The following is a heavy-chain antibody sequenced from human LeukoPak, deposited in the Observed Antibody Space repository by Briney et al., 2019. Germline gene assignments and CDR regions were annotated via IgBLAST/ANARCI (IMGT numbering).Heavy chain of an antibody. CDR3: AGYQAGYSSGPFDY. CDR1: GGSISSYY. J-gene: IGHJ4*02. CDR2: IYYSGST. V-gene: IGHV4-59*01. Sequence: PSETLSLTCTVSGGSISSYYWSWIRQPPGKGLEWVGDIYYSGSTNYNPSLKSRVTISVDTSKNKFSLKLSSVTAADTAVYYCAGYQAGYSSGPFDYWGQGTLVTVSS. D-gene: IGHD6-19*01.